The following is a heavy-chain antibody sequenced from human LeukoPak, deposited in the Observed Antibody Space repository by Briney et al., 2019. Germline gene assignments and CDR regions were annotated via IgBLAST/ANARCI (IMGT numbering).Heavy chain of an antibody. CDR3: ARGHGDYSSGLAFDI. CDR2: ISSSSSYI. V-gene: IGHV3-21*01. CDR1: GFTFSSYS. Sequence: GGSLRLSCAASGFTFSSYSMNWVRQAPGKGLEWASSISSSSSYIYYADSVKGRFTISRDNAKNSLYLQMNSLRAEDTAVYYCARGHGDYSSGLAFDIWGQGTMVTVSS. J-gene: IGHJ3*02. D-gene: IGHD4-17*01.